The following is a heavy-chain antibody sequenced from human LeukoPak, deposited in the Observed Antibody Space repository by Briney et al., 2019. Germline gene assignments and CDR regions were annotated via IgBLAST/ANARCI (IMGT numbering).Heavy chain of an antibody. V-gene: IGHV3-21*01. J-gene: IGHJ4*02. CDR2: ISSSSSYI. CDR1: GFTFSSYS. Sequence: GGSLRLSCAASGFTFSSYSMNWVRQAPGKGLEWVSSISSSSSYIYYADSVKGRFTISRDNAKNSLYLQMNSLRAEDTAVYYCARGRVLMAAAAPSDYWGQGTLVTVSS. CDR3: ARGRVLMAAAAPSDY. D-gene: IGHD6-13*01.